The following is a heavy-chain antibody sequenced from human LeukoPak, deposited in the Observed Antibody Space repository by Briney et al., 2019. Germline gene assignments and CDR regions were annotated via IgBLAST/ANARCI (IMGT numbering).Heavy chain of an antibody. CDR2: INPKSGDT. D-gene: IGHD1-26*01. Sequence: ASVKVSCKVSGYTFTDYYMHWVQQAPGQGLEWMGWINPKSGDTNYAQKFQGRVTMTRDTSISTAYMELSGLRSDDTAVYYCARTEQGGSYWYYFDYWGQGALVTVSS. CDR3: ARTEQGGSYWYYFDY. V-gene: IGHV1-2*02. J-gene: IGHJ4*02. CDR1: GYTFTDYY.